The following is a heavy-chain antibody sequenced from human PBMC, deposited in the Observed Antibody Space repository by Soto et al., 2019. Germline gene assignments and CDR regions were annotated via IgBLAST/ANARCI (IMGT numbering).Heavy chain of an antibody. V-gene: IGHV5-51*01. CDR2: IDPGDHET. Sequence: GESLKISCQSSGYTFSNFWIGWVRQLPGKGLEWMGLIDPGDHETRYSPSFHGKVTISADRSINTAYLQWNSLEASDTAFYFCARSPRSSPYFDYWGQGALVTVSS. CDR1: GYTFSNFW. J-gene: IGHJ4*02. D-gene: IGHD6-13*01. CDR3: ARSPRSSPYFDY.